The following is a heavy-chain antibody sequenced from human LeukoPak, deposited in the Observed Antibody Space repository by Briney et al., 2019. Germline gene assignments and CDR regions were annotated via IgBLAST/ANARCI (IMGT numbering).Heavy chain of an antibody. D-gene: IGHD2-2*02. CDR2: IYYSGST. V-gene: IGHV4-30-4*01. J-gene: IGHJ6*02. CDR1: GGSISSGDYY. CDR3: ARDNIYPSGMDV. Sequence: SETLSLTCTVSGGSISSGDYYWSWIRQPPGKGLEWIGYIYYSGSTYYNPSLKSRVTISVDTSKNQFSLKLSSVTAADTAVYYCARDNIYPSGMDVWGQGTTVTVSS.